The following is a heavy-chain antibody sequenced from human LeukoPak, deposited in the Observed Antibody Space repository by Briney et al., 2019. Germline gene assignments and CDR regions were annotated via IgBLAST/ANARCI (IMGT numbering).Heavy chain of an antibody. Sequence: PGGSLRLSCAASGFSVSNNDMSWVRQAPGKGLEWVSIIHIGGSTYYADSVKGRFTISRDNSQNTLYLQMNSLRAEDTAVYYCAADWPLDHWGQGALVTVSS. D-gene: IGHD3/OR15-3a*01. CDR1: GFSVSNND. V-gene: IGHV3-66*01. CDR3: AADWPLDH. J-gene: IGHJ4*02. CDR2: IHIGGST.